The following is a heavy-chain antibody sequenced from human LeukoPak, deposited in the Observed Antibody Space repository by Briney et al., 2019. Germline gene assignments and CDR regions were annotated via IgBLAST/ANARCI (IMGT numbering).Heavy chain of an antibody. CDR2: IYSGGDT. Sequence: GGSLRLSCAASGFSVSSKYMSWVRQAPGKGLQWVSVIYSGGDTYYADSVKGRFTISRDNSTDTLYLQMNSLRAEDTAVYYCARDRACGGDCYSNAFDIWGQGTMVTVSS. CDR3: ARDRACGGDCYSNAFDI. V-gene: IGHV3-53*01. J-gene: IGHJ3*02. CDR1: GFSVSSKY. D-gene: IGHD2-21*02.